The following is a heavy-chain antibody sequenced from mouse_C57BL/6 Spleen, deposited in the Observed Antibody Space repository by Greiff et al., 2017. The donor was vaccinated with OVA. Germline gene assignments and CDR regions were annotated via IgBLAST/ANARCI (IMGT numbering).Heavy chain of an antibody. V-gene: IGHV1-5*01. CDR3: TRIRIDYDGEYYAMDY. D-gene: IGHD2-4*01. CDR2: IYPGNSDT. J-gene: IGHJ4*01. Sequence: EVHLVESGTVLARPGASVKMSCKTSGYTFTSYWMHWVKQRPGQGLEWIGAIYPGNSDTSYNQKFKGKAKLTAAPSASTAYMELSSLTNEDSAVYYGTRIRIDYDGEYYAMDYWGQGTSVSVSS. CDR1: GYTFTSYW.